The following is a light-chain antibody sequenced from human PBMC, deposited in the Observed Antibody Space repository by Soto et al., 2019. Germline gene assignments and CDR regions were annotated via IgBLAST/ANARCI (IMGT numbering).Light chain of an antibody. CDR1: SSDVGGYNY. V-gene: IGLV2-11*01. J-gene: IGLJ2*01. Sequence: QSALTQPRSVSASPGQSVTISCAGNSSDVGGYNYVSWYQQHPGKAPKLVIHDVTRRPSGVPDRFSGSKSGNTASLIISGLQAEDEADYYCCSYAGTSFLFGGGTKLTVL. CDR2: DVT. CDR3: CSYAGTSFL.